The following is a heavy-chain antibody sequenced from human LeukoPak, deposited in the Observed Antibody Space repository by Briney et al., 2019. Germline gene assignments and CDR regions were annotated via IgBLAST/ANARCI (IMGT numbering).Heavy chain of an antibody. CDR2: INHSGST. J-gene: IGHJ6*02. D-gene: IGHD6-13*01. CDR1: GGSFSGYY. V-gene: IGHV4-34*01. CDR3: ARVLGIAAAGQNYYYYGMDV. Sequence: SETLSLTCAVYGGSFSGYYWSWLRQPPGKGLEWIGEINHSGSTNYNPSLKSRVTISVDTSKNQFSLKLSSVTAADTAVYYCARVLGIAAAGQNYYYYGMDVWGQGTTVTVSS.